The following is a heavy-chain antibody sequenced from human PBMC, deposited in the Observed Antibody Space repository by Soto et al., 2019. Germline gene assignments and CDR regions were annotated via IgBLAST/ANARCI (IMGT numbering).Heavy chain of an antibody. V-gene: IGHV4-59*01. D-gene: IGHD2-15*01. J-gene: IGHJ4*01. CDR1: GGSMINVY. CDR2: IFHSGNA. CDR3: ARAHAPTLPFDY. Sequence: PSETVSLTCTVSGGSMINVYWSWIRQPPGKRLEWIGFIFHSGNAKYNPSLKSRVTISIDTSKSQFSLSLDSVTAADTAVYFCARAHAPTLPFDYWGLGTLVTVSS.